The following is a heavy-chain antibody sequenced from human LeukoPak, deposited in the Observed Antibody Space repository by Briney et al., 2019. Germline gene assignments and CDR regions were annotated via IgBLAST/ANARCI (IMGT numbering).Heavy chain of an antibody. V-gene: IGHV4-59*01. Sequence: PSETLSLTCTVSGASISSSYWSWIRQSPGKGLEWIGYVHYTGGTNYNPSLKSRATISVDTSKNQFSLKLSPVTAAGTAMYYCARGYFDAIGYSNPFDWWGQGALVTVSS. D-gene: IGHD3-22*01. CDR2: VHYTGGT. CDR1: GASISSSY. CDR3: ARGYFDAIGYSNPFDW. J-gene: IGHJ4*02.